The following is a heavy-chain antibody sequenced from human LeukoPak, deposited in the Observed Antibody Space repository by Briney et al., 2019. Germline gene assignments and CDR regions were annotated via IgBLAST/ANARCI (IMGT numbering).Heavy chain of an antibody. CDR3: ARRFDFVYDYVYYFDS. V-gene: IGHV4-38-2*02. CDR1: GFSITSSYY. CDR2: IYHSGST. D-gene: IGHD5/OR15-5a*01. Sequence: PSETLSLTCSVSGFSITSSYYWSWIRQPPGKGLEWIGSIYHSGSTYYNPSLKSRVTMSVDTSKNQFSLNLSSVTAADTAVYYCARRFDFVYDYVYYFDSWGQGTLVTVSS. J-gene: IGHJ4*02.